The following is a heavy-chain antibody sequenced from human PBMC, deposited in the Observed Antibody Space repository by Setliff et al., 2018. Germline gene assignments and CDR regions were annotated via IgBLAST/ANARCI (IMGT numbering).Heavy chain of an antibody. V-gene: IGHV3-7*03. CDR2: IKGDGSEK. D-gene: IGHD3-22*01. Sequence: GGSLRLSCAASAFTFKNYWMSWVRQAPGKGLEWVANIKGDGSEKFYLDSVKGRFTISRDNAKNSLYLQMNSLRAEDTAVYYCARDRISRYYDGGAHAFDIWGQGTMVTVSS. J-gene: IGHJ3*02. CDR1: AFTFKNYW. CDR3: ARDRISRYYDGGAHAFDI.